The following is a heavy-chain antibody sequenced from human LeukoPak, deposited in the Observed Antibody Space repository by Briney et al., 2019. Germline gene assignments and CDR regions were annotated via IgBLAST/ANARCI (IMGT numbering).Heavy chain of an antibody. V-gene: IGHV4-30-4*01. CDR2: IYYSGST. D-gene: IGHD3-3*01. CDR3: ARGFGAHNAFDI. J-gene: IGHJ3*02. CDR1: GGSISSSDYY. Sequence: SETLSLTCTVSGGSISSSDYYWSWIRQPPGKGLEWIGYIYYSGSTSYNPSLKSRITISVDTSKNQFSLKLTSVTAADTAVYYCARGFGAHNAFDIWGQGTMVTVSS.